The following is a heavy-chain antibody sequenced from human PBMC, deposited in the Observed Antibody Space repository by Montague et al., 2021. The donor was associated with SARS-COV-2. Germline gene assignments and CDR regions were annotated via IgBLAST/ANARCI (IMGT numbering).Heavy chain of an antibody. V-gene: IGHV4-59*08. CDR2: IYHTEST. CDR3: ARSVQLAYGLDV. D-gene: IGHD6-13*01. Sequence: SETLSLTCTVSSGSISNYYWSWIRQPPGKGLEWIGFIYHTESTNYNPSLESRVSISIDTSKSQFSLRVRSVTAADTAVYYCARSVQLAYGLDVWGQGTTVTISS. CDR1: SGSISNYY. J-gene: IGHJ6*02.